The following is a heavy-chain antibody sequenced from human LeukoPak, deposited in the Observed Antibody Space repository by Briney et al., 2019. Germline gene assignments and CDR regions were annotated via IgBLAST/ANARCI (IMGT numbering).Heavy chain of an antibody. CDR2: IDKKDNLYAT. CDR1: GFTFSGSA. D-gene: IGHD2-15*01. Sequence: GGSLRLSCAASGFTFSGSAVHWVRQSSGKGLEWIGHIDKKDNLYATAYAESVKGRFTISRDDSKDTAFLHMDSLKTEDTALYYCTRDRGTYNWFDPWGQGTLVAVSS. J-gene: IGHJ5*02. V-gene: IGHV3-73*01. CDR3: TRDRGTYNWFDP.